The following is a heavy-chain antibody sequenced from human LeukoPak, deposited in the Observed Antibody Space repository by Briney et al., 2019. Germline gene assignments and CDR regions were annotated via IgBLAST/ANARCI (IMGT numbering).Heavy chain of an antibody. J-gene: IGHJ4*02. V-gene: IGHV2-5*01. CDR2: IYWNDDK. Sequence: TLSLTXTVSGGSISSYYWSWIRQPPGKALEWLALIYWNDDKRYSPSLKSRLTITKDTSKNQVVLTMTNMDPVDTATYYCAHSRHSSSWRRFDYWGQGTLVTVSS. CDR3: AHSRHSSSWRRFDY. D-gene: IGHD6-13*01. CDR1: GGSISSYYW.